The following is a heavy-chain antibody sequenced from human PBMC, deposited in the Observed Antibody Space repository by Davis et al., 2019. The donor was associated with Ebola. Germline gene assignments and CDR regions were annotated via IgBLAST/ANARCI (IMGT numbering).Heavy chain of an antibody. Sequence: SGPTLVKLTETLTLTCTVPGFSLSNARMAVSWIRQPPGKALEWLAHIFSNDEKSYSTSLKSRLTISKDTSKSQVVLTMTNMDPVDTATYYCARILGSSPDYYYYGMDVWSQGTTVTVSS. J-gene: IGHJ6*02. CDR3: ARILGSSPDYYYYGMDV. CDR1: GFSLSNARMA. CDR2: IFSNDEK. V-gene: IGHV2-26*01. D-gene: IGHD6-19*01.